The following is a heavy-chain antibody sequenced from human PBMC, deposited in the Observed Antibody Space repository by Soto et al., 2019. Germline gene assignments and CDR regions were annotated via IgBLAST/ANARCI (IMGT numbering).Heavy chain of an antibody. V-gene: IGHV3-15*07. Sequence: EVQLVESGGDLVQPGGSLRLSCAASGFTFTRAWLNWVRQAPGKGLEWVGRVKSEINGGAVDYAAPVKGRFTISRDASQNTVYLQMNSLRADDTAVYYCAADLPDWVAYAFDYWGHGTQVTVSS. CDR1: GFTFTRAW. CDR3: AADLPDWVAYAFDY. J-gene: IGHJ4*01. CDR2: VKSEINGGAV. D-gene: IGHD2-21*01.